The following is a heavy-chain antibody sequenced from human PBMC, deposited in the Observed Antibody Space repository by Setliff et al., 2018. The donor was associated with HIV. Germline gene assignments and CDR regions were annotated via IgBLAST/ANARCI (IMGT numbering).Heavy chain of an antibody. Sequence: SETLSLTCTVSGGSISSYYWSWIRQPPGKGLEWIGYIYYSGSTNYNPSLKSRVTISVDTSKNQFSLKLSSVTAADTAVYYCARGSSWQYYYYYHMDVWGKGTTVTVSS. CDR2: IYYSGST. D-gene: IGHD6-13*01. CDR1: GGSISSYY. J-gene: IGHJ6*03. CDR3: ARGSSWQYYYYYHMDV. V-gene: IGHV4-59*01.